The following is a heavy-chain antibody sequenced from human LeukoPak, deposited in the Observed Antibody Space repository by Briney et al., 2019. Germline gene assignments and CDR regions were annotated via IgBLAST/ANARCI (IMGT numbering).Heavy chain of an antibody. J-gene: IGHJ4*02. D-gene: IGHD2-21*02. CDR2: MYYSWCT. V-gene: IGHV4-39*01. Sequence: SETLSLTCTVSGGSISSRSYYWGWIRQPPGKGLEWIGSMYYSWCTNYSPSLKSRVTISVDTSKNQFSLKLSSVTAADTAVYYCARGDSYVQIDYWGQGTLVSVSS. CDR1: GGSISSRSYY. CDR3: ARGDSYVQIDY.